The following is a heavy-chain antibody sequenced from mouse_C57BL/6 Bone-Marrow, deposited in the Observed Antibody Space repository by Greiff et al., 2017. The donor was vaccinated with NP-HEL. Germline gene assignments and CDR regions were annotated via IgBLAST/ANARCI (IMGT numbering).Heavy chain of an antibody. CDR1: GYTFTSYW. D-gene: IGHD1-1*01. J-gene: IGHJ2*01. CDR2: IDPSDSET. CDR3: ARHYYGSSSYYFDY. V-gene: IGHV1-52*01. Sequence: QVQLQQPGAELVRPGSSVKLSCKASGYTFTSYWMHWVKQRPIQGLEWIGNIDPSDSETHYNQKFKDKATLTVDKSSSTAYMQLSSLTSEDSAVYYCARHYYGSSSYYFDYWGQGTTLTVSS.